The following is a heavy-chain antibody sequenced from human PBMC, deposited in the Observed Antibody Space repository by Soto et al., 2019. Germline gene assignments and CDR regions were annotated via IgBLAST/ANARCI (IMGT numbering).Heavy chain of an antibody. CDR2: INAGNGNT. Sequence: XSVKVSCTASGYPFTSYAMHWGRQAPGQRLEWMGWINAGNGNTKYSQKFQGRVTITRDTSASTAYMELSSLRSEDTAVYYCAREEPLYYFDYWGQGTLVTVSS. J-gene: IGHJ4*02. D-gene: IGHD1-1*01. CDR3: AREEPLYYFDY. V-gene: IGHV1-3*01. CDR1: GYPFTSYA.